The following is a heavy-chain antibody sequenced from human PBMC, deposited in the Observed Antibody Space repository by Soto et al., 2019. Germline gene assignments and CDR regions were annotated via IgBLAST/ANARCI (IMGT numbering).Heavy chain of an antibody. CDR2: IWYDGSKK. CDR3: ARAAGSSTLIFDY. CDR1: GFTFKNYG. Sequence: GGSLRLSCAASGFTFKNYGMHWVRQAPGKGLEWVAVIWYDGSKKYYAHKLQGRVTMTTDTSTSTAYMELRSLRSDDTAVYYCARAAGSSTLIFDYWGQGTLVTVSS. J-gene: IGHJ4*02. V-gene: IGHV3-33*01. D-gene: IGHD2-2*01.